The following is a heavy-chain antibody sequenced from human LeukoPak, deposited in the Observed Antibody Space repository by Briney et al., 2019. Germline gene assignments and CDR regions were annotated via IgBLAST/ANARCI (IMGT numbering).Heavy chain of an antibody. J-gene: IGHJ4*02. D-gene: IGHD4-17*01. CDR3: AKDRFDYGDYDY. CDR2: INPNTGGT. V-gene: IGHV1-2*06. Sequence: SVKASCKPSGYTFTGYYMHWVRQAPGQGLEWMGRINPNTGGTKYAQKFQGRVTMTRDTSINTAYMELSRLRCDDTAVYYCAKDRFDYGDYDYWGQRTLVTVSS. CDR1: GYTFTGYY.